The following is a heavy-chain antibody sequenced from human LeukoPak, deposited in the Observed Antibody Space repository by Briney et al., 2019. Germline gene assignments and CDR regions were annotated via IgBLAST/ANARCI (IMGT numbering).Heavy chain of an antibody. CDR2: INPNSGGT. J-gene: IGHJ4*02. Sequence: GASVKVSCKASGYTFTGYYMHWVRQAPGQGLEWMGWINPNSGGTNYAQKFQGRVTMTRDTSISTAYMELSRLRSGDTAVYYCARANPGSSWYYYWGQGTLVTVSS. V-gene: IGHV1-2*02. CDR1: GYTFTGYY. CDR3: ARANPGSSWYYY. D-gene: IGHD6-13*01.